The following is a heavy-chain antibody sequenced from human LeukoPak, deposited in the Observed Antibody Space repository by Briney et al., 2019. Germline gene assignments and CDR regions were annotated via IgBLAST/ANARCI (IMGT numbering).Heavy chain of an antibody. D-gene: IGHD3-10*01. CDR1: GGTFNSYA. Sequence: GASVKVSCKASGGTFNSYAVTWVRQAPGQGLEWMGRIIPILGIANYAQKFQGRVTITADKSTSTAYMELSSLRSEDTAVYYCARDSGSANTFDYWGQGTLVTVSS. V-gene: IGHV1-69*04. CDR2: IIPILGIA. CDR3: ARDSGSANTFDY. J-gene: IGHJ4*02.